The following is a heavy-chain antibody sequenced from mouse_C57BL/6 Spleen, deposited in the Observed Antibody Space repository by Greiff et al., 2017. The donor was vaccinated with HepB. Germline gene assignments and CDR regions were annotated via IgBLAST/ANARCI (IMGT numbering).Heavy chain of an antibody. CDR2: INPSTGGT. CDR1: GYSFTGYY. Sequence: VQLQQSGPELVKPGASVKISCKASGYSFTGYYMNWVKQSPEKSLEWIGEINPSTGGTTYNQKFKAKATLTVDKSSSTAYMQLKSLTSEDSAVYYCARSTYYDYDEYFDVWGTGTTVTVSS. J-gene: IGHJ1*03. D-gene: IGHD2-4*01. CDR3: ARSTYYDYDEYFDV. V-gene: IGHV1-42*01.